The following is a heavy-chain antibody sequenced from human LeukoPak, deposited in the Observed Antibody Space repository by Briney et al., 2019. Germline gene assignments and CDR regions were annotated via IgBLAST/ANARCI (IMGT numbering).Heavy chain of an antibody. D-gene: IGHD7-27*01. CDR1: GGSISSYY. CDR2: IYYSGST. V-gene: IGHV4-59*12. CDR3: ARDYGTGYGWFDP. J-gene: IGHJ5*02. Sequence: SETLSLTCTVSGGSISSYYWSWIRQPPGKGLEWIGYIYYSGSTNYNPSLKSRVTISVDRSKNQFSLKLSSVTAADTAVYYCARDYGTGYGWFDPWGQGTLVTVSS.